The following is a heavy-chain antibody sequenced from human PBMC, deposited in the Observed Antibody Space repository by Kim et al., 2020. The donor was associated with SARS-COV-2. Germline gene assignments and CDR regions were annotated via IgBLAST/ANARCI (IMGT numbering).Heavy chain of an antibody. CDR2: INPSGGST. CDR3: ARDPDSSSWEGDAFDI. J-gene: IGHJ3*02. D-gene: IGHD6-13*01. CDR1: GYTFISYY. Sequence: ASVKVSCKASGYTFISYYMHWVRQAPGQGLEWMGIINPSGGSTSYAQKFQGRVTMTRDTSTSTVYMELSSLRSEDTAVYYCARDPDSSSWEGDAFDIWGQVTMVTVSS. V-gene: IGHV1-46*01.